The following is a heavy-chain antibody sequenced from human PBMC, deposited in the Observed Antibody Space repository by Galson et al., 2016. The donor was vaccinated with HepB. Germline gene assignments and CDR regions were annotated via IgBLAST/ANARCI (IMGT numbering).Heavy chain of an antibody. CDR2: ISRRSTYI. D-gene: IGHD6-25*01. J-gene: IGHJ4*01. V-gene: IGHV3-21*01. CDR1: GFTFSGST. Sequence: SLRLSCAASGFTFSGSTMNWVRQALGKGLEWVSYISRRSTYIYYADSVKGRFTISRDNAKNSPYPQLNSLRAEDTAMYFCADPPSGFWGQGTLVAVSS. CDR3: ADPPSGF.